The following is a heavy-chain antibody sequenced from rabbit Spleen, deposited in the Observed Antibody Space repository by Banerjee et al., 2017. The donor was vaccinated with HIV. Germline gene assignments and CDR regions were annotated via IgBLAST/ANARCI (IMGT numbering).Heavy chain of an antibody. CDR2: IEAGSSGFT. D-gene: IGHD8-1*01. Sequence: EESGGGLVQPGASLTLTCIASGVSFSGSSYMCWVRQAPGKGLKWIACIEAGSSGFTYFASWAKGRFTISKTSSTTVTLQMTSLTAADTATYFCARDTGSSFSSYGMDLWGQGTLVTVS. J-gene: IGHJ6*01. CDR1: GVSFSGSSY. CDR3: ARDTGSSFSSYGMDL. V-gene: IGHV1S40*01.